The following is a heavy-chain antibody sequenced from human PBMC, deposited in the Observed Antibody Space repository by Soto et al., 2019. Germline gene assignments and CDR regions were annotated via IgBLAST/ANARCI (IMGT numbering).Heavy chain of an antibody. D-gene: IGHD2-2*01. CDR3: ARGTIVVVPAAMHTWFDP. J-gene: IGHJ5*02. V-gene: IGHV4-59*01. CDR2: IYYSGST. CDR1: GGSISSYY. Sequence: SETLSLTCTVSGGSISSYYWSWIRQPPGKGLEWIVYIYYSGSTNYNPSLKSRVTISVDTFKNQFSLKLSSVTAADTAVYYCARGTIVVVPAAMHTWFDPWGQGTLVTVSS.